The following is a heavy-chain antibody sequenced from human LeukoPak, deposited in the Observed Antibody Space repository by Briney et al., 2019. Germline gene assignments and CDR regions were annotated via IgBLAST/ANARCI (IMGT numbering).Heavy chain of an antibody. V-gene: IGHV3-23*01. Sequence: PGGSLRLSCAASGFTFSTYAMGWVRQPPGEGLDWVSSIKGVGGDTFYADSVTGRLTISRDKSKNPLYLQLNSLRPEDTAVYFCAQGGHDFNPFYYWGQGTLVTVSS. CDR1: GFTFSTYA. CDR2: IKGVGGDT. D-gene: IGHD2-21*02. CDR3: AQGGHDFNPFYY. J-gene: IGHJ4*02.